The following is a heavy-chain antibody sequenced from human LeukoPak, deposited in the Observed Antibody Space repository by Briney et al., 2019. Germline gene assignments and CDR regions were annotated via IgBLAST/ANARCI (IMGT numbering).Heavy chain of an antibody. J-gene: IGHJ4*02. V-gene: IGHV4-39*07. CDR2: IYYSGST. CDR3: ARGEDLDLFDY. D-gene: IGHD3-16*01. CDR1: GGSISSSSYY. Sequence: PSETLSLTCTVSGGSISSSSYYWGWIRQPPGKGLEWIGSIYYSGSTYYNPSLKSRVTISVDTSKNQFSLKLSSVTAADTAVYYCARGEDLDLFDYWGQGTLVTVSS.